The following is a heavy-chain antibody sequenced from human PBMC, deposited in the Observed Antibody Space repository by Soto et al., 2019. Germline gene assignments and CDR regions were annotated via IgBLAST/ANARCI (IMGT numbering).Heavy chain of an antibody. CDR1: GGSISSYY. J-gene: IGHJ6*02. CDR2: IYTSGST. Sequence: PSETLSLTCTVSGGSISSYYWSWIRQPAGKGLEWIGRIYTSGSTNYNPSLKSRVTMSVDTSKNQFSLKLSSVTAADTAVYYCARDGPGVMVRGVIHFYYYGMDVWGQGTTVTVSS. V-gene: IGHV4-4*07. D-gene: IGHD3-10*01. CDR3: ARDGPGVMVRGVIHFYYYGMDV.